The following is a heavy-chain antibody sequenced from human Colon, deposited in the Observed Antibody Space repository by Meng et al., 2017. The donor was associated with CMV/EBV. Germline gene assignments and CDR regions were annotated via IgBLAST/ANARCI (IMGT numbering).Heavy chain of an antibody. J-gene: IGHJ4*02. D-gene: IGHD3-10*01. CDR1: GFTFSSYA. V-gene: IGHV3-23*01. CDR2: ISGSGGST. CDR3: AKFPRSGGEVDY. Sequence: LSLTCAASGFTFSSYAMSWVRQAPGKGLEWVSAISGSGGSTYYADSVKGRFTISRDNSKNTLYLQMNSLRAEDTAVYYCAKFPRSGGEVDYWGQGTLVTVSS.